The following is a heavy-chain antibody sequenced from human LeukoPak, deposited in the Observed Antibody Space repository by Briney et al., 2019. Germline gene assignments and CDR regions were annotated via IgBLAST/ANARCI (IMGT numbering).Heavy chain of an antibody. J-gene: IGHJ4*02. CDR2: IKSKTEGGTT. D-gene: IGHD2-8*01. Sequence: GGSLRLSCAASGFTFSNAWMSWVRQAPGKGLEWVGRIKSKTEGGTTDYGAPVKGRFTISRDYSKSTLYLQMNSLKTEDTAVYYCTTGRLYCSNGVCYLPAYWGQGALVTVSS. CDR3: TTGRLYCSNGVCYLPAY. CDR1: GFTFSNAW. V-gene: IGHV3-15*01.